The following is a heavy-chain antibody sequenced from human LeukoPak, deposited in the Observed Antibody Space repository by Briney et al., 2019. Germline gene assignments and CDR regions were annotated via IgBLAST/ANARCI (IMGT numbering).Heavy chain of an antibody. D-gene: IGHD3-10*01. CDR2: INHSGST. CDR1: GGSFSGYY. J-gene: IGHJ5*02. V-gene: IGHV4-34*01. CDR3: ARDYGSGSHTRLAWFDP. Sequence: SETLSLTCAVYGGSFSGYYWSWIRQPPGKGLEWIGEINHSGSTNYNPSLKSRVTISVDTSKNQFSLKLSSVTAADTAVYYCARDYGSGSHTRLAWFDPWGRGTLVTVSS.